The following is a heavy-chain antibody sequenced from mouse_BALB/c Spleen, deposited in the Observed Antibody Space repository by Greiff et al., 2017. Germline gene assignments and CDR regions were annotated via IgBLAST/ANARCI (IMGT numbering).Heavy chain of an antibody. Sequence: QVQLQQSGAELAKPGASVKMSCKASGYTFTSYWMHWVKQRPGQGLEWIGYINPSTGYTEYNQKFKDKATLTADKSSSTAYMQLSSLTSEDSAVYYCARGYYGGYAMDYWGQGTSVTVSS. J-gene: IGHJ4*01. CDR3: ARGYYGGYAMDY. V-gene: IGHV1-7*01. D-gene: IGHD1-1*01. CDR1: GYTFTSYW. CDR2: INPSTGYT.